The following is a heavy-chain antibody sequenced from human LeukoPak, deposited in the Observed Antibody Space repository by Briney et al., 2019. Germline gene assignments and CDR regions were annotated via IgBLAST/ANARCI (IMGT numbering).Heavy chain of an antibody. CDR2: ISSSGSTI. CDR1: GFTFNSYE. D-gene: IGHD6-6*01. V-gene: IGHV3-48*03. Sequence: GGSLRLSCAASGFTFNSYELHWVRQAPGKGLEWVSYISSSGSTIYYADSVEGRFTISRDNAKNSLYLQMNSLRAEDTAVYYCARGLWGIGARRDYYMDVWGKGTTVTVSS. CDR3: ARGLWGIGARRDYYMDV. J-gene: IGHJ6*03.